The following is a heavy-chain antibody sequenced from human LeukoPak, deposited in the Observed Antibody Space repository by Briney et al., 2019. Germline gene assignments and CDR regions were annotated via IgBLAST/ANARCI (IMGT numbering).Heavy chain of an antibody. CDR3: AKDFTFLQRHQFDY. CDR1: GFTFGDFG. Sequence: GGSLRLSCAASGFTFGDFGMHWVRQRPGKGLEWVSGIGWSGGTIVYADSVKGRFTISRDNAKNALFLQMNNLRPDDTALYYCAKDFTFLQRHQFDYWGQGTLVTVSS. CDR2: IGWSGGTI. J-gene: IGHJ4*02. V-gene: IGHV3-9*01.